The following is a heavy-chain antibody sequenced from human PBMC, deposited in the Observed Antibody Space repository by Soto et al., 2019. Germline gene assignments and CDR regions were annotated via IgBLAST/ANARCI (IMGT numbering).Heavy chain of an antibody. D-gene: IGHD7-27*01. V-gene: IGHV3-30-3*01. CDR2: ISYDGSNK. Sequence: QVQLVESGGGVVQPGRSLRLSCAASGFTFSSYAMHWVRQAPGKGLEWVAVISYDGSNKYYADSVKGRFTISRDNSKNTLYLQMNSLRAEDTAVYYCARAIYTGSPFDIWGQGTIGTVSS. J-gene: IGHJ3*02. CDR3: ARAIYTGSPFDI. CDR1: GFTFSSYA.